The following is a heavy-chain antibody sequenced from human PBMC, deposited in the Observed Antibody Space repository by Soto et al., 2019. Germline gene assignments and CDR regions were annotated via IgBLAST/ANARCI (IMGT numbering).Heavy chain of an antibody. V-gene: IGHV1-69*01. D-gene: IGHD3-22*01. Sequence: QVQLVQSGAEVKKPGSSMKVSCKASGGTFSSYAISWVRQAPGQGLEWMGGIIPIFGTANYAQKFQGRVTITADESTSTAYMELSSLRSEDTAVYYCARGVVVMEMEGYYFDYWGQGTLVTVSS. CDR3: ARGVVVMEMEGYYFDY. J-gene: IGHJ4*02. CDR2: IIPIFGTA. CDR1: GGTFSSYA.